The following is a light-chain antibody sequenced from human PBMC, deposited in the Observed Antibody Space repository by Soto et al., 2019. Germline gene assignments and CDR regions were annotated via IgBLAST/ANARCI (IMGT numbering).Light chain of an antibody. J-gene: IGKJ1*01. CDR2: GAS. Sequence: EIDLTQSPSTLFLSQGARSTLSCRASQSVSSSYLAWYQQKPGQAPRLLIYGASSRATGIPARFSGSGSGTDFTLTISRLEPEDFAVYYCQQYNSSPRTCGQGTKGDI. V-gene: IGKV3-20*01. CDR3: QQYNSSPRT. CDR1: QSVSSSY.